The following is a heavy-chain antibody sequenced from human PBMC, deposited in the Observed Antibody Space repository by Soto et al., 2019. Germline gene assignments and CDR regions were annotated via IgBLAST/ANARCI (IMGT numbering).Heavy chain of an antibody. J-gene: IGHJ4*02. CDR3: ARVSLVGPSGGRYFDY. V-gene: IGHV3-72*01. CDR2: IKNKANSYTT. Sequence: EVQLVESGGGLVQPGGSLRLSCAASGFTFSAHYMDWVRQAPWKGLEWVGRIKNKANSYTTEYAASVEGRFTISREDLQKSLYLQMNSLKIDDTAVYYCARVSLVGPSGGRYFDYWGQGAQVAVSS. CDR1: GFTFSAHY. D-gene: IGHD1-26*01.